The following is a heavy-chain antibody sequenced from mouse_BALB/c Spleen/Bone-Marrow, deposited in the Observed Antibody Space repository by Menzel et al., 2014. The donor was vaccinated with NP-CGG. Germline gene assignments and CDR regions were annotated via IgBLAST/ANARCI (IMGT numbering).Heavy chain of an antibody. V-gene: IGHV1S130*01. CDR3: ARGGYGNYYFDF. D-gene: IGHD2-1*01. Sequence: VQLQQSGSVLVRPGASVKLSCTASGYTFTSSWMHWAKQRPGQGLEWIGEIHPNSGNTNYNEKFKGKATLTVDTSSSTAYVDLSSLTSEDSAVYYCARGGYGNYYFDFWGQGTTLTVSS. CDR2: IHPNSGNT. J-gene: IGHJ2*01. CDR1: GYTFTSSW.